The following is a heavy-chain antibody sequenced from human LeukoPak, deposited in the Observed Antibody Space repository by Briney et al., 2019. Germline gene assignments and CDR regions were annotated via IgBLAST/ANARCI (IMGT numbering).Heavy chain of an antibody. CDR3: VSGNDPDSTWENYRLDAFDI. CDR1: GYTFSHYS. Sequence: PGGSLRLSCAASGYTFSHYSENWVRQAPGKGLEWVSSISSTSDYIYYADSVKGRFTISRDNTKSSLYLQMNSLRAEDTAVYYCVSGNDPDSTWENYRLDAFDIWGQGTTVIVSS. J-gene: IGHJ3*02. V-gene: IGHV3-21*01. D-gene: IGHD3-16*02. CDR2: ISSTSDYI.